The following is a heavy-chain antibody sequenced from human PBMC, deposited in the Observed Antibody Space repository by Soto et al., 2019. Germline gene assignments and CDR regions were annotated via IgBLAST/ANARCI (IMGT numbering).Heavy chain of an antibody. J-gene: IGHJ3*02. CDR1: GYTFTSYY. CDR3: ASWAGYYYDSSGYYLDAFDI. V-gene: IGHV1-46*01. CDR2: INPSGGST. D-gene: IGHD3-22*01. Sequence: ASVKVSCKASGYTFTSYYMHWVRQAPGQGLEWMGIINPSGGSTSYAQKFQGRVTITADESTSTAYMELSSLRSEDTAVYYCASWAGYYYDSSGYYLDAFDIWGQGTMVTVSS.